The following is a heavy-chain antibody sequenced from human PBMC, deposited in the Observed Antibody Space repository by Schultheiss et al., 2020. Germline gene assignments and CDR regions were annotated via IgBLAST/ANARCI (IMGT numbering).Heavy chain of an antibody. CDR2: IYPGDSGT. J-gene: IGHJ4*02. D-gene: IGHD3-10*01. V-gene: IGHV5-51*01. Sequence: GGSLRLSCKGSGYSFTSYWIGWVRQMPGKGLEWMGIIYPGDSGTRYSPSFQGQVTISADKSITTAYLQWSSLKASDTAMYYCARTGPFGELRNFDYWGQGTLVNVYS. CDR3: ARTGPFGELRNFDY. CDR1: GYSFTSYW.